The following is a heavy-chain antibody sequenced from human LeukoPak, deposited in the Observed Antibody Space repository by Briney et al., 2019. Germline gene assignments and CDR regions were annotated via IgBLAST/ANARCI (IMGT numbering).Heavy chain of an antibody. Sequence: PSQTLSLTCTVSGGSISSGDYYWSWIRQPPGKGLEWIGYIYYSGSTYYNPSLKSRVTISVDTSKNQFSLKLSSVTAADTAVYYCARDHYGDGNWFDPWGQGTLATVSS. CDR1: GGSISSGDYY. CDR3: ARDHYGDGNWFDP. D-gene: IGHD4-17*01. V-gene: IGHV4-30-4*01. J-gene: IGHJ5*02. CDR2: IYYSGST.